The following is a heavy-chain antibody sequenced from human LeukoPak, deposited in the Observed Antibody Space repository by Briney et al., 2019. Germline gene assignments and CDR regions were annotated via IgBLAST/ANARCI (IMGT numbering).Heavy chain of an antibody. CDR2: IYHSGST. Sequence: PSETLSLTCTVSGGSISSGGYYWSWIRQPPGKGLEWIGYIYHSGSTYYNPSLKSRVTMSVDTSKNQFSLKLSSVTAADTAVYYCARDSGSDYFDYWGQGTLVTVSS. V-gene: IGHV4-30-2*01. J-gene: IGHJ4*02. D-gene: IGHD6-19*01. CDR3: ARDSGSDYFDY. CDR1: GGSISSGGYY.